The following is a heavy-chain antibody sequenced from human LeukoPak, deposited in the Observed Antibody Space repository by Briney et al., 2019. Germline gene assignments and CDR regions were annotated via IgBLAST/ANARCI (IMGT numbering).Heavy chain of an antibody. J-gene: IGHJ4*02. CDR1: GYTFTAHN. Sequence: GASVKVSCKASGYTFTAHNMHWVRQAPGQWLEWMGIINPSDGDTSYARKFQGRVTMTRDTATSTVYMELSSLRSEDTAVYYCARDSATWAWDYWGQGTLVTVSS. CDR2: INPSDGDT. V-gene: IGHV1-46*01. CDR3: ARDSATWAWDY. D-gene: IGHD1-26*01.